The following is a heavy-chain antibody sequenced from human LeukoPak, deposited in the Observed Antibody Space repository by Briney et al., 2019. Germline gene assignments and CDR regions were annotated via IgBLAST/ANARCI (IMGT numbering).Heavy chain of an antibody. V-gene: IGHV3-7*01. CDR1: GFTFSSYW. Sequence: GGSLRLSCAASGFTFSSYWMSWVRQAPGRGLEWVANMDQDGSQKYYVDSVKDRFTISRDNAKNSLYLQMNSLRDEDTAVYYCASGSLARGGSDYWGQGTLVTVSS. CDR2: MDQDGSQK. D-gene: IGHD2-2*03. J-gene: IGHJ4*02. CDR3: ASGSLARGGSDY.